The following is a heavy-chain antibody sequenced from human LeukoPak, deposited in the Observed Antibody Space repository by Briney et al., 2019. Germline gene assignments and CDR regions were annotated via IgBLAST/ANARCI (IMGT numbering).Heavy chain of an antibody. D-gene: IGHD3-10*01. CDR1: GYTFTSYY. CDR3: AREFVSVVRGVRSTDYYYYGMDV. J-gene: IGHJ6*02. Sequence: GASVKVSCKASGYTFTSYYMHWVRQAPGQGLKGRGIINPSVGSTSYAQKFQGRVTMTRDTSRSTVYMELSSLRSEDTAVYYCAREFVSVVRGVRSTDYYYYGMDVWGQGTTVTVSS. V-gene: IGHV1-46*01. CDR2: INPSVGST.